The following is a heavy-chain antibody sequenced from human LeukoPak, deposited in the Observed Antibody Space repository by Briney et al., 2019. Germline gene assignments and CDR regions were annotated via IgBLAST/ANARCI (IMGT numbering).Heavy chain of an antibody. CDR2: ISSSSSTI. CDR1: GFTFSSYS. J-gene: IGHJ4*02. Sequence: GGSLRLSCAASGFTFSSYSMNWVRQAPGKGLEWVSYISSSSSTIYYADSVKGRFTISRDNAKNSLYLQMNSLRAEDTAVYYCAKSPEYYGSGSHFDYWGQGTLVTVSS. D-gene: IGHD3-10*01. V-gene: IGHV3-48*01. CDR3: AKSPEYYGSGSHFDY.